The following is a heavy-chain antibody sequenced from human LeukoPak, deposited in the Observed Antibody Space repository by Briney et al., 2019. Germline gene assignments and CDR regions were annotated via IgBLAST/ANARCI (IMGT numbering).Heavy chain of an antibody. V-gene: IGHV3-7*01. J-gene: IGHJ4*02. CDR1: GFTFSRYW. CDR2: IEQDGSER. D-gene: IGHD3-3*01. Sequence: SGGSLRLSCAASGFTFSRYWMSWVRQAPGKGLEWVANIEQDGSERYYVDSVKGRFTISRDNAKNSLYLQMNSLRAEDTAVYYCAKGGFLEWSWSFDYWGQGTLVTVSS. CDR3: AKGGFLEWSWSFDY.